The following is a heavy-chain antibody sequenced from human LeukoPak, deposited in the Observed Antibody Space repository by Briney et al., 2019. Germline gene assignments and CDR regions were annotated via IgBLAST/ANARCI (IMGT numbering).Heavy chain of an antibody. Sequence: GASVKVSCKASGYTFTSYYMHWVRQAPGQGLEWMGIINPSGGSTSYAQKFQGRVTMTSDTSTSTVYMERSSLRSEDTAVYCCARVILTGYYVGAFDIWGQGTMVTVSS. V-gene: IGHV1-46*01. CDR3: ARVILTGYYVGAFDI. J-gene: IGHJ3*02. D-gene: IGHD3-9*01. CDR1: GYTFTSYY. CDR2: INPSGGST.